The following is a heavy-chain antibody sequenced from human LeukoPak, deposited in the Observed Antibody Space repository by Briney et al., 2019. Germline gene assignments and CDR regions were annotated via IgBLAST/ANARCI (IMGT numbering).Heavy chain of an antibody. Sequence: PSETLSLTCTVSGGSISSYYWSWIRQPPGKGLEWIGYIYYSGSTNYNPSLKSRVTISVDTSKNQFSLKLSSVTAADTAVYYCARGPSGFGVVTYYYMDVWGKGTTVTASS. J-gene: IGHJ6*03. CDR2: IYYSGST. D-gene: IGHD3-3*01. V-gene: IGHV4-59*01. CDR3: ARGPSGFGVVTYYYMDV. CDR1: GGSISSYY.